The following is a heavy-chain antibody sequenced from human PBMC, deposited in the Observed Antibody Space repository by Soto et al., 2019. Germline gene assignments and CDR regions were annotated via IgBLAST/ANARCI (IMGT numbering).Heavy chain of an antibody. D-gene: IGHD3-22*01. CDR2: IWYDGSNK. J-gene: IGHJ4*02. CDR3: ARSTDYYDSSDDWWYYFDY. V-gene: IGHV3-33*01. Sequence: GGSLRLSCAASGFTFSSYGMHWVRQAPGKGLEWVAVIWYDGSNKYYADSVKGRFTISRDNSKNTLYLQMNSLRAEDTAVYYCARSTDYYDSSDDWWYYFDYWGQGTLVTVSS. CDR1: GFTFSSYG.